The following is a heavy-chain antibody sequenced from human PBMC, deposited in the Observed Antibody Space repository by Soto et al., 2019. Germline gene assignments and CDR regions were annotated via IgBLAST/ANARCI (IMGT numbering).Heavy chain of an antibody. D-gene: IGHD3-3*01. V-gene: IGHV1-3*01. CDR1: GYTFTSYA. Sequence: ASVKVSCKASGYTFTSYAMHWVRQAPGQRLEWMGWINAGNGNTKYSQKFQGRVTITRDTSASTAYMELSSLRSEDTAVYYCASGNDFWSGYYRRWFDPWGQGTLVTVSS. CDR2: INAGNGNT. J-gene: IGHJ5*02. CDR3: ASGNDFWSGYYRRWFDP.